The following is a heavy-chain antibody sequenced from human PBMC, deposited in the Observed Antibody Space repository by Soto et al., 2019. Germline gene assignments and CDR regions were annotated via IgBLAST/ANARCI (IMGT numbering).Heavy chain of an antibody. D-gene: IGHD2-15*01. CDR1: GGSISSGDYY. CDR3: ARGSYTPDYIVVVAARYNWFDP. Sequence: QVHLQESGPGLVKPSQTLSLPCTVSGGSISSGDYYWSWIRQPPGKGLEWIGYIYYSGSTYYNPSLKSRVTISVDTSKNQVALKLSTVTAADTDVYYCARGSYTPDYIVVVAARYNWFDPWGQGTLVTVSS. V-gene: IGHV4-30-4*01. CDR2: IYYSGST. J-gene: IGHJ5*02.